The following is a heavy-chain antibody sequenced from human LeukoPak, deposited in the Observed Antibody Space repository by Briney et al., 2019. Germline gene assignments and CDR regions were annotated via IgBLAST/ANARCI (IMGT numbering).Heavy chain of an antibody. CDR3: AVASGSYEYFDY. J-gene: IGHJ4*02. D-gene: IGHD1-26*01. Sequence: ASVKVSCKASGYTFTGYYMHWVRQAPGQGLEWMGWINPNSGGTDYAQKFQGRVTMTRDTSISTAYMELSRLRSDDTAVYYCAVASGSYEYFDYWGQGTLVTVSS. V-gene: IGHV1-2*02. CDR1: GYTFTGYY. CDR2: INPNSGGT.